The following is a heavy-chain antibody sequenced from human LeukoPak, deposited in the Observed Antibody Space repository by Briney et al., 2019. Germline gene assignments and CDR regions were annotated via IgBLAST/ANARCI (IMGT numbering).Heavy chain of an antibody. V-gene: IGHV4-34*01. D-gene: IGHD6-13*01. CDR1: GGSLSPYW. J-gene: IGHJ4*02. CDR3: ARGSKAAPGTFDY. CDR2: IKYSGHT. Sequence: SETLSLTCEVYGGSLSPYWWSWIRQPPGKGLEWIGEIKYSGHTNYNPSLESRVTISVDTSKKQFSLKLSSVTAADTAVYYCARGSKAAPGTFDYWGQGTLVTVSS.